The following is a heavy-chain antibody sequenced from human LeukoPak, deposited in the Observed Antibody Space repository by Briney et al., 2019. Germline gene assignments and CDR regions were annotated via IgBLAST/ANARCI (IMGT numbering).Heavy chain of an antibody. CDR2: INHSGGT. D-gene: IGHD3-22*01. CDR3: ARGLPYYYDSSGYYRA. Sequence: SETLSLTCAVYGGSFSGYYWSWIRQPPGKGLEWIGEINHSGGTNYNPSLKSRVTISVDTSKNQFSLKLSSVTAADTAVYYCARGLPYYYDSSGYYRAWGQGTLVTVSS. CDR1: GGSFSGYY. V-gene: IGHV4-34*01. J-gene: IGHJ5*02.